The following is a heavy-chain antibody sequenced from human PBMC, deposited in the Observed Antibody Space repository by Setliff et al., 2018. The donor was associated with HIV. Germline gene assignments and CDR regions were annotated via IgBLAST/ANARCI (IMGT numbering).Heavy chain of an antibody. CDR2: VCYSGGT. V-gene: IGHV4-39*01. CDR1: GGSISPTNYC. CDR3: ARADPVYGSGSCLDY. Sequence: PSETLSLTCIVSGGSISPTNYCWGWIRQTPGQGPEWIGTVCYSGGTYYNPSLMGRVTISIDTSKNQFSLNLSSVAAADTAVYYCARADPVYGSGSCLDYWGQGTLVTVSS. D-gene: IGHD3-10*01. J-gene: IGHJ4*02.